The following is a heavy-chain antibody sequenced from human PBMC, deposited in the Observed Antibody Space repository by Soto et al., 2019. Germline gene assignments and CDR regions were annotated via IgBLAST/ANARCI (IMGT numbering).Heavy chain of an antibody. CDR3: AHRRKEDYYDSSGPLGGY. Sequence: QITLKESGPTLVKPTQTLTLTCTFSGFSLSTSGVGVGWIRQPPGKALEWLALIYWNDDKRYSPSLKSRLTITKDTSKNQVVLTMTNMDPVDTATYYCAHRRKEDYYDSSGPLGGYWGQGTLVTVSS. CDR2: IYWNDDK. D-gene: IGHD3-22*01. J-gene: IGHJ4*02. CDR1: GFSLSTSGVG. V-gene: IGHV2-5*01.